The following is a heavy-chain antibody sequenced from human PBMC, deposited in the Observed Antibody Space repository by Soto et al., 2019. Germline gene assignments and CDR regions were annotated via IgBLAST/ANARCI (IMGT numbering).Heavy chain of an antibody. D-gene: IGHD5-12*01. V-gene: IGHV3-30*03. CDR3: ATSSGYTKNWFDP. CDR2: ISYDGSNK. Sequence: GGSLRLSCAASGFTFSSYGMHWVRQAPGKGLEWVAVISYDGSNKYYADSVKGRFTISRDNSKNTLYLQMNSLRAEDTAVYYCATSSGYTKNWFDPWGQGTLVTVSS. J-gene: IGHJ5*02. CDR1: GFTFSSYG.